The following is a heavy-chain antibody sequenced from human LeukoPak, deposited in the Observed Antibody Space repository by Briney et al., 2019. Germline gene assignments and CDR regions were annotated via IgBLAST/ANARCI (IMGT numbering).Heavy chain of an antibody. CDR1: GFTFSSYA. V-gene: IGHV3-23*01. D-gene: IGHD3-22*01. CDR2: ISGSGGST. CDR3: AKDRGIVVDY. Sequence: GGSLRLSCAASGFTFSSYAMSWVRQAPGKGLEWVSAISGSGGSTYYADSVKGRFTISRDNSKNTLHLQMNSLRAEDAAVYYCAKDRGIVVDYWGQGTLVTVSS. J-gene: IGHJ4*01.